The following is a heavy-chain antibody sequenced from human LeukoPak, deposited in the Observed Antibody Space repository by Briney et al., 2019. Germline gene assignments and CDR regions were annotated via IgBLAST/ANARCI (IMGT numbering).Heavy chain of an antibody. D-gene: IGHD6-13*01. J-gene: IGHJ4*02. CDR2: IYNNGRT. Sequence: SSETLSLTCTVSGGSINIYYWSWIRQPPGKGLEWIGYIYNNGRTYYNPSLKSRVTISVDTSKNLFSLKVSSVTAADAAVYYCARGRSSSWSSFDYWGQGTLVTVSS. CDR3: ARGRSSSWSSFDY. CDR1: GGSINIYY. V-gene: IGHV4-4*09.